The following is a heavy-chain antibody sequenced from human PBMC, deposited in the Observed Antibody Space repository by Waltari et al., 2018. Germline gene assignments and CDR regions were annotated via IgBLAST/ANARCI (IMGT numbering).Heavy chain of an antibody. D-gene: IGHD1-1*01. J-gene: IGHJ4*02. CDR1: GYTITSYG. CDR3: ARGLHRTAWIVDY. CDR2: INADNGDT. Sequence: QVQLVQSGAEEKKHGASVKVSCMTTGYTITSYGMHWVRQAPGQRLEWMGWINADNGDTQYSPKFQIRVTFTRDTFASTVYMELSSLTSEDTAVYYCARGLHRTAWIVDYWGQGTLVTVSS. V-gene: IGHV1-3*05.